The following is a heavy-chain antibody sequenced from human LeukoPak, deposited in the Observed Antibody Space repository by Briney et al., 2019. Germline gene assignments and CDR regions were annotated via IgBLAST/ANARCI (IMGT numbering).Heavy chain of an antibody. D-gene: IGHD2-2*02. Sequence: SETLSLTCTVSCGSISNYYWTWIRQPPGKGLEWIGYIYSSGNTNYNPSLNSRVTISPDTSKNQFSLMLRSLTAADTAVYYCARRYTASPGERFDYWGQGTLVTVSS. J-gene: IGHJ4*02. CDR2: IYSSGNT. CDR3: ARRYTASPGERFDY. V-gene: IGHV4-59*08. CDR1: CGSISNYY.